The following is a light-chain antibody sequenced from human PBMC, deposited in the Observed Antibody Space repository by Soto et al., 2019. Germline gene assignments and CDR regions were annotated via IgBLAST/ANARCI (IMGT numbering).Light chain of an antibody. CDR2: AAS. Sequence: DIQMTQSPSSLSASVGASVTLSCRASQTINTYVKWYLQKPGKEPKLLIYAASSLPSGVRSRFSGSGSGTYFTLTISSLQPEDFATYYCQQSFSTPRTFGQGTKGEIK. J-gene: IGKJ1*01. CDR1: QTINTY. CDR3: QQSFSTPRT. V-gene: IGKV1-39*01.